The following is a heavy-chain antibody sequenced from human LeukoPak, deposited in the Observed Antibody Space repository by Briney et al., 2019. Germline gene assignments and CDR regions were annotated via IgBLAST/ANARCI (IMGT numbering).Heavy chain of an antibody. J-gene: IGHJ3*02. D-gene: IGHD2-21*02. Sequence: SETLSLTCTVSGXSISSYYWSWIRQPPGKGLEWIGYFYYSGSTNYNPSLKSRVTISVDTSKNQFSLKLSSVTTTDTAVYYCARDKIDPNCAGDCWLGAFDIWGQGTMVTVSS. CDR1: GXSISSYY. CDR2: FYYSGST. CDR3: ARDKIDPNCAGDCWLGAFDI. V-gene: IGHV4-59*01.